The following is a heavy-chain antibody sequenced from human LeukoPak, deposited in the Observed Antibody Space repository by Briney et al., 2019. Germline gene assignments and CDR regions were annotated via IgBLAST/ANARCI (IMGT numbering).Heavy chain of an antibody. V-gene: IGHV3-23*01. CDR2: IRGSGGNT. Sequence: GGSLRLSCAASGFTLSNYAMSWVRQAPGKGLEWVSTIRGSGGNTYYADSVKGRFTISRDTSKNTLYLQMNSLRAEDTALYYCARYCSGTCYSGFEYWGQGTLVTVSS. CDR1: GFTLSNYA. J-gene: IGHJ4*02. CDR3: ARYCSGTCYSGFEY. D-gene: IGHD2-2*01.